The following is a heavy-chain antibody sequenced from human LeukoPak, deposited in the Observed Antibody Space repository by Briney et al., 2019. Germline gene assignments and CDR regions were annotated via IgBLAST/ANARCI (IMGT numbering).Heavy chain of an antibody. V-gene: IGHV3-23*01. CDR3: AKRGVVVRVFLVGFHKEAYYFDS. Sequence: GGSLRLSCGVSGLTLSNYGMSWVRQAPGEGLEWVAGLSGSAGGTNYADSVKGSFTISRDNAKGRLFLQMDHLRAEDTAVYFCAKRGVVVRVFLVGFHKEAYYFDSWGQGAQVTVSS. CDR1: GLTLSNYG. D-gene: IGHD3-16*02. CDR2: LSGSAGGT. J-gene: IGHJ4*02.